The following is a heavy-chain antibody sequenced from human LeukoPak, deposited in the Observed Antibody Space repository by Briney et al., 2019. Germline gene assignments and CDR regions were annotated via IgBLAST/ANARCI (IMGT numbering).Heavy chain of an antibody. CDR3: ASPQSGDYGALYFQH. CDR2: INSDGSST. CDR1: GFTFSSHW. D-gene: IGHD4-17*01. V-gene: IGHV3-74*01. Sequence: QPGGSLTLSCAASGFTFSSHWMYWVRQPPGKGLVWVSRINSDGSSTSYADSVKGRFTISRDNAKNTLYLQVNSLRVEDTAVYYCASPQSGDYGALYFQHWGPGTLVTVSS. J-gene: IGHJ1*01.